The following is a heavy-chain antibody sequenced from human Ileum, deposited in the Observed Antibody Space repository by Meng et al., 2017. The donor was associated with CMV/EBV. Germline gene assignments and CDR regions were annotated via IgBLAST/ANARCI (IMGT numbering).Heavy chain of an antibody. Sequence: QMQLVKSGNELKKPGDSVKVSCKASGNIFTGYYMHWVRQAPGQGLEWVGCINLNSGVIDFAQKFQGRITLTRDTSITTAYMELTRLIYDDTAVYYCARENWVYDYWGQGTLVTVSS. J-gene: IGHJ4*02. CDR2: INLNSGVI. CDR1: GNIFTGYY. CDR3: ARENWVYDY. D-gene: IGHD7-27*01. V-gene: IGHV1-2*02.